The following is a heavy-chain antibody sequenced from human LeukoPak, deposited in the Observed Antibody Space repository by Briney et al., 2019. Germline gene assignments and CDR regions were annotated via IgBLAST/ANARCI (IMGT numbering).Heavy chain of an antibody. Sequence: SVKVSCKASGGTFSSYAISWVRQAPGQGLEWMGGIIPIFGTADYAQKFRGRVTITADESTSTAYVELSSLRSEDTAVYYCARDRGGYCSSTSCYADFDYWGQGTLVTVSS. CDR3: ARDRGGYCSSTSCYADFDY. V-gene: IGHV1-69*01. CDR1: GGTFSSYA. J-gene: IGHJ4*02. CDR2: IIPIFGTA. D-gene: IGHD2-2*01.